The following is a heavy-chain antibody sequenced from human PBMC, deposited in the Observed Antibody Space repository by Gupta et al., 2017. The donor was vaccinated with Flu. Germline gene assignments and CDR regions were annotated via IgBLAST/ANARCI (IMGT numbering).Heavy chain of an antibody. D-gene: IGHD3-22*01. Sequence: EVQLLESGGGLVQPGGSLRLSCAASGSTFSSYAMSWVRQAPGKGLEWVSAISGSGGSTYYADAVKGRFTISRDNSKNTLYLQMNSLRAEDTAVYYCAKTLSGYHDAFDIWGQGTMVTVSS. V-gene: IGHV3-23*01. CDR2: ISGSGGST. CDR1: GSTFSSYA. J-gene: IGHJ3*02. CDR3: AKTLSGYHDAFDI.